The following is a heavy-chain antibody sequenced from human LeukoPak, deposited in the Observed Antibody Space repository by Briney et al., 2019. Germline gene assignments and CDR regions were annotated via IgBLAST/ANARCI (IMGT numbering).Heavy chain of an antibody. CDR2: INHSGST. CDR3: ASTQIVVVVAATPLVYNWFDP. Sequence: SETLSLICAVYGGSFSGYYWSWIRQPPGKGLEWIGEINHSGSTNYNPSLKSRVTISVDTSKNQFSLKLSSVTAADTAVYYCASTQIVVVVAATPLVYNWFDPWGQGTLVTVSS. CDR1: GGSFSGYY. J-gene: IGHJ5*02. D-gene: IGHD2-15*01. V-gene: IGHV4-34*01.